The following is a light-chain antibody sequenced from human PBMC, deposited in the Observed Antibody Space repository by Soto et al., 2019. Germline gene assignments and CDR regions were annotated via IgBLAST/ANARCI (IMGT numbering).Light chain of an antibody. CDR1: HSVTSDY. Sequence: EIVLTQSPGTLSLSPGERATLSCRASHSVTSDYLAWLQHKPGQPPRLVIYHASTKATGTPARFSGRGSGSVCTLTTGGLEFEDFAMYDCRQYGSAHGSFGKGTKGDIK. V-gene: IGKV3-20*01. CDR3: RQYGSAHGS. CDR2: HAS. J-gene: IGKJ1*01.